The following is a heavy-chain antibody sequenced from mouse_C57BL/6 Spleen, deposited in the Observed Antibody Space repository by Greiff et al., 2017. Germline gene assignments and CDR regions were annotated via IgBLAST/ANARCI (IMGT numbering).Heavy chain of an antibody. CDR3: AREGSSPFDY. CDR1: GFTFSDYG. Sequence: EVKLMESGGGLVKPGGSLKLSCAASGFTFSDYGMHWVRQAPEKGLEWVAYISSGSSTIYYADTVKGRFTISRDNAKNTLFLQMTSLRSEDTAMYYCAREGSSPFDYWGQGTTLTVSS. D-gene: IGHD1-1*01. CDR2: ISSGSSTI. J-gene: IGHJ2*01. V-gene: IGHV5-17*01.